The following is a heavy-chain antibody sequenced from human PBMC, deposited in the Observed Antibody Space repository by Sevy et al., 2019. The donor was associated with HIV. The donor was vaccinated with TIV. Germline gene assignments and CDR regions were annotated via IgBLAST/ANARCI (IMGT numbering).Heavy chain of an antibody. J-gene: IGHJ3*02. CDR2: ISGSGGST. Sequence: GGSLRLSCAASGFTFSSYAMSWVRRAPGKGLEWVSAISGSGGSTYYADSVKGRFTISRDNSKNTLYLQMNSLRAEDTAVYYWAKPPPGAVAVTGAFDIWGQGTMVTVSS. V-gene: IGHV3-23*01. CDR1: GFTFSSYA. D-gene: IGHD6-19*01. CDR3: AKPPPGAVAVTGAFDI.